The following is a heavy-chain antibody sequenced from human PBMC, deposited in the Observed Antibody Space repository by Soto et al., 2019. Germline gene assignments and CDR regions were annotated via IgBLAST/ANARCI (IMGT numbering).Heavy chain of an antibody. CDR1: GYTFSSYY. V-gene: IGHV1-46*01. D-gene: IGHD3-10*01. Sequence: QVQLVQSGAEVKKPVASVKVSCKASGYTFSSYYMNLVRQAPGQGLERMGIINPSGDSTSYAQKFQGRVTMTRDTSTSTVYMELSSLRSENTAVYYCARSGLVDYWGQGTLVTVSS. CDR3: ARSGLVDY. CDR2: INPSGDST. J-gene: IGHJ4*02.